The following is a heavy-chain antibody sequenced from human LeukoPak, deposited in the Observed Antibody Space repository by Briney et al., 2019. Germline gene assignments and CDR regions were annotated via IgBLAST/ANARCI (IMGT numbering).Heavy chain of an antibody. CDR3: ARGGSADAFDI. CDR2: IYYSGST. V-gene: IGHV4-59*01. D-gene: IGHD6-19*01. CDR1: GGSISSYY. Sequence: SETLSLTCTVSGGSISSYYWSWIRQPPGKGLEWIGYIYYSGSTNYNPSLKGRVTISVDTSKNQFSLKLSSVTAADTAVYYCARGGSADAFDIWGQGTMVTVSS. J-gene: IGHJ3*02.